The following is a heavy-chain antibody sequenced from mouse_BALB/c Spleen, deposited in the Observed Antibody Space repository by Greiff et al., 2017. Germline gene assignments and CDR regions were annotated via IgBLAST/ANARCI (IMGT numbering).Heavy chain of an antibody. Sequence: LQQPGAELVKLSCKASGYSFTGYNMNWVKQSNGKSLEWIGNIDPYYGGTSYNQKFKGKATLTVDKSSSTAYMQLKSLTSEDSAVYYCARGGYGSHAMDYWGQGTSVTVSS. CDR2: IDPYYGGT. CDR3: ARGGYGSHAMDY. D-gene: IGHD1-1*01. V-gene: IGHV1S135*01. J-gene: IGHJ4*01. CDR1: GYSFTGYN.